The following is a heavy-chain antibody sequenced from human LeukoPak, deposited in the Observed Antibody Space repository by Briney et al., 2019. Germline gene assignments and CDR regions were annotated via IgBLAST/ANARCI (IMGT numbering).Heavy chain of an antibody. J-gene: IGHJ6*03. CDR2: IRYDGSNQ. CDR3: ARDRGNQRGYYYYYMDV. Sequence: PGGSLRLSCAAPGFTFSGYGMHWVRQAPGKGLEWVAFIRYDGSNQYHADSVKGRFTISRDNAKNSLYLQMNSLRAEDTAVYYCARDRGNQRGYYYYYMDVWGKGTTVTVSS. V-gene: IGHV3-30*02. CDR1: GFTFSGYG. D-gene: IGHD1-14*01.